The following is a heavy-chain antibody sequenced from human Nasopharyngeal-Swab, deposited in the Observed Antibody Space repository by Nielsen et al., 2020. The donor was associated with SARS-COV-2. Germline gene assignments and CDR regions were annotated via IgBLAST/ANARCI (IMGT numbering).Heavy chain of an antibody. J-gene: IGHJ6*02. CDR3: ARDGLDYDFWSAYFMDV. D-gene: IGHD3-3*01. CDR1: GFTFDEYS. CDR2: ISSSSSYI. V-gene: IGHV3-21*01. Sequence: GESLKISCAASGFTFDEYSMHWVRQAPGKGLEWVSSISSSSSYIYYADSVKGRFTISRDNAKNSLYLQMNSLRAEDTAVYYCARDGLDYDFWSAYFMDVWGQGTTVTVSS.